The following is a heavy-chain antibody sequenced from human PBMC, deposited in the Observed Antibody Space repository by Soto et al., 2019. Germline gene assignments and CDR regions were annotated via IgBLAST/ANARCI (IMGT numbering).Heavy chain of an antibody. V-gene: IGHV4-39*01. CDR2: VYYNENT. J-gene: IGHJ5*01. Sequence: SETLSLTCSVSGASINNFAYYWGWIRQPPGKGLEWIGTVYYNENTYYNPSLKSRVAISVDTAKNQFSLNLRSVTAADTAIYFCARRERYYGSPGWFDPWGQGTLVTVS. D-gene: IGHD3-10*01. CDR1: GASINNFAYY. CDR3: ARRERYYGSPGWFDP.